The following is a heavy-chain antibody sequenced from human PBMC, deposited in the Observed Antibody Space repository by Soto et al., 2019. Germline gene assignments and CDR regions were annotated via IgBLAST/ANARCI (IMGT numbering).Heavy chain of an antibody. CDR1: GFTFSSYG. D-gene: IGHD2-15*01. CDR3: ARDPRVVVVAAYFDY. J-gene: IGHJ4*02. V-gene: IGHV3-33*01. CDR2: IWYDGSNK. Sequence: QVQLVESGGGVVQPGRSLRLSCAASGFTFSSYGMHWVRQAPGKGLEWVAVIWYDGSNKYYADSAKGRFTISRDNSKNTLYLQMNSLRAEDTAVYYCARDPRVVVVAAYFDYWGQGTLVTVSS.